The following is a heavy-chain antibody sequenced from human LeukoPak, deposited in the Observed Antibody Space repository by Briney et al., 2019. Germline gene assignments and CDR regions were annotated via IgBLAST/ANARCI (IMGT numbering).Heavy chain of an antibody. D-gene: IGHD3-22*01. V-gene: IGHV3-30*02. Sequence: GGSLRLSCAASGFTFSSYAMHWVRQAPGKGLEWVAFIRYDGSNKYYADSVKGRFTISRDNAKNSLYLQMNSLRAEDTAVYYCARDYYDSSGYGGAHDYWGQGTLVTVSS. J-gene: IGHJ4*02. CDR1: GFTFSSYA. CDR2: IRYDGSNK. CDR3: ARDYYDSSGYGGAHDY.